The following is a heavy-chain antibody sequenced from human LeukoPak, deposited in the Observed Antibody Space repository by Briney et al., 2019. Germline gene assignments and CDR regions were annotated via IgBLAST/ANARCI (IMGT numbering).Heavy chain of an antibody. D-gene: IGHD6-19*01. Sequence: GGSLRLSCAASGFTFSSYAMSWVRQAPGKGLEWVSAISGSGGSTYYADSVRGRFTISRDNSKNTLYLQMNSLRAEDTAVYYCAKDLNSSGLGDYWGQGTLVTVSS. CDR1: GFTFSSYA. J-gene: IGHJ4*02. CDR3: AKDLNSSGLGDY. CDR2: ISGSGGST. V-gene: IGHV3-23*01.